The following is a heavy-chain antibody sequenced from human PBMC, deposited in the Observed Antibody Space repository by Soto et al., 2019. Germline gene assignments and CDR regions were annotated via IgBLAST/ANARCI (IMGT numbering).Heavy chain of an antibody. Sequence: GGSLRLSCAASGFSFTTYGMSWVRQAPGKGLEWVSHISGSGGSTYYADSVKGRFTISRDNSKNTVYLQMNSLRAEDTAVYYCARSTYDSSAYYNFPYYYGMDVWGQGTTVTVS. V-gene: IGHV3-23*01. D-gene: IGHD3-22*01. J-gene: IGHJ6*02. CDR1: GFSFTTYG. CDR2: ISGSGGST. CDR3: ARSTYDSSAYYNFPYYYGMDV.